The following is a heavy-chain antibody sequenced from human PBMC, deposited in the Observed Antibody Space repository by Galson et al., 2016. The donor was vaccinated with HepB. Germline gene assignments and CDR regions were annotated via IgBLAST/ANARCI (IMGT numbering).Heavy chain of an antibody. Sequence: SLRLSCAASGFTFANYGMHWVRQAPGKGLEWLAIISYDGSKQYYGDSMRGRTTISRDNSNNTLFLEMNSLRRDDTAIYFCAKDGQWLVRRSFDYWGQGTLVTVSS. D-gene: IGHD6-19*01. J-gene: IGHJ4*02. CDR3: AKDGQWLVRRSFDY. V-gene: IGHV3-30*18. CDR2: ISYDGSKQ. CDR1: GFTFANYG.